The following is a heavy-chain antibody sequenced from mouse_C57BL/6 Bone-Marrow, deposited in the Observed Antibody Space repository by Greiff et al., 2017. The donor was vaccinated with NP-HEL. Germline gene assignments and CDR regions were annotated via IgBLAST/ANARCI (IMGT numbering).Heavy chain of an antibody. J-gene: IGHJ4*01. D-gene: IGHD1-1*01. CDR3: ARSHITTVVATDY. V-gene: IGHV1-54*01. CDR2: INPGSGGT. Sequence: QVQLQQSGAELVRPGTSVKVSCKASGYAFTNYLIEWVKQRPGQGLEWIGVINPGSGGTNYNEKFKGKATLTADKSSSTAYMQLSSLTSEDSAVYFCARSHITTVVATDYWGQGTSVTVSS. CDR1: GYAFTNYL.